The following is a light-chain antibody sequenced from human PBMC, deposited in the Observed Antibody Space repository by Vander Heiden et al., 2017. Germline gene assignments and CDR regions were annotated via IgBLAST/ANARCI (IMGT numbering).Light chain of an antibody. J-gene: IGKJ1*01. Sequence: DIKMTKAPSSLSASVGDRVTISCRASQDIRTYLAWYQQISWKVPTLLIYSGSTLHSGVPSRFSGSGSGTDFTLTIDGLQPDDVATYYWQKYNTAPWTFGPGTKVELK. V-gene: IGKV1-27*01. CDR2: SGS. CDR3: QKYNTAPWT. CDR1: QDIRTY.